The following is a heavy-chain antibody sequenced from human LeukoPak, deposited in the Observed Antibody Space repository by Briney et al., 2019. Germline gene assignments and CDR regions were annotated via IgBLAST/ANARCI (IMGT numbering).Heavy chain of an antibody. CDR3: ARAPDVDTYYFDY. Sequence: PSQTLSLTCTGSGDSISSGGYYWSWIRQHPGKGLEWIGYIYYSGSTYYNPSLKSRVTISVDTSKNQFSLKLSSVTAADTAVYYCARAPDVDTYYFDYWGQGTLVTVSS. D-gene: IGHD3/OR15-3a*01. V-gene: IGHV4-31*03. CDR2: IYYSGST. CDR1: GDSISSGGYY. J-gene: IGHJ4*02.